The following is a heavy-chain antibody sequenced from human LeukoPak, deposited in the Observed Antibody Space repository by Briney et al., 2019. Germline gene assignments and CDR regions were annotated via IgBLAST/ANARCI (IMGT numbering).Heavy chain of an antibody. CDR3: ARGGYSGGWYPMDV. CDR2: IKQDGSEK. Sequence: PGGSLRLSCAASGFTFSSYWMSWVRQAPGKGLEWVANIKQDGSEKYYVDSVKGRFTISRDNAKNSLYLQMNSLRAEDTAVYYCARGGYSGGWYPMDVWGKGTTVTVSS. CDR1: GFTFSSYW. V-gene: IGHV3-7*01. D-gene: IGHD6-19*01. J-gene: IGHJ6*03.